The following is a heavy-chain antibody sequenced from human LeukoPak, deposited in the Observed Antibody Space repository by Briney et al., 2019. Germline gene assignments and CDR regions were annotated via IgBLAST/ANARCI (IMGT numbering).Heavy chain of an antibody. Sequence: SETLSLTCAVYGGSFSGYYWSWIRQPPGKGLEWIGEINHSGSTNYNLSLKSRVTISVDTSKNQFSLKLSSVTAADTAVYYCARGLNWFDPWGQGTLVTVSS. J-gene: IGHJ5*02. CDR1: GGSFSGYY. V-gene: IGHV4-34*01. CDR2: INHSGST. CDR3: ARGLNWFDP.